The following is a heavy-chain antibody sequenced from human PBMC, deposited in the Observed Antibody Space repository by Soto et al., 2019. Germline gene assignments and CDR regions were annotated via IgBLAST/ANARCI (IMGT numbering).Heavy chain of an antibody. CDR3: VMVDNYVTPTPQDV. J-gene: IGHJ6*02. CDR2: ISPYTGNT. V-gene: IGHV1-18*01. Sequence: QVQLVQSGDEVKKPGASVKVSCKASGYIFVNYGIAWVRQAPGQELEWMGWISPYTGNTHSATKVQGRLTMTTDTSTSTAYLDLGTLTSEDTSVYYCVMVDNYVTPTPQDVWGQGTTVTVSS. D-gene: IGHD3-16*01. CDR1: GYIFVNYG.